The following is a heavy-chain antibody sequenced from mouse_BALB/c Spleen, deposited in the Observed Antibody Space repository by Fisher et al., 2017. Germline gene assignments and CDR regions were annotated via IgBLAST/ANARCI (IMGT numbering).Heavy chain of an antibody. Sequence: KFKGKATLTVDKSSSTAYMQLNSLTSEDSAVYYCARQRASRAMDYWGQGTSVTVSS. CDR3: ARQRASRAMDY. V-gene: IGHV1-39*01. J-gene: IGHJ4*01. D-gene: IGHD3-3*01.